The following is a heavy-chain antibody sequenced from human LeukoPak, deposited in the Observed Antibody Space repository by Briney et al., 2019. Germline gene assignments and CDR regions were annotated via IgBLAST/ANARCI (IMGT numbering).Heavy chain of an antibody. CDR1: GYSISSGYY. D-gene: IGHD2-15*01. CDR2: IDHSGST. Sequence: SETLSLTCAVSGYSISSGYYWGWIRQPPGKGLKWIGSIDHSGSTYYNPSLKSRVTISVDTSKNQFSLKLSSVTAADTAVYYCARLPPPRYCSGGSCYSVYWGQGTLVTVSS. CDR3: ARLPPPRYCSGGSCYSVY. J-gene: IGHJ4*02. V-gene: IGHV4-38-2*01.